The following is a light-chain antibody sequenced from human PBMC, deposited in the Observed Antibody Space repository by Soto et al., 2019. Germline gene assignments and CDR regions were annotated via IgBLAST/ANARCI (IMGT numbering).Light chain of an antibody. J-gene: IGLJ3*02. V-gene: IGLV1-47*01. CDR3: AAWDDSMSGHWV. Sequence: QSVLTQTPSASGTPGQRVTISCSGSSSNIGSNYVYWYQQFPGTTPKLLIYRNNQRPSGVPDRFSGSKSDTSASLAISGLRSEDEADYFCAAWDDSMSGHWVFGGGTKVTVL. CDR1: SSNIGSNY. CDR2: RNN.